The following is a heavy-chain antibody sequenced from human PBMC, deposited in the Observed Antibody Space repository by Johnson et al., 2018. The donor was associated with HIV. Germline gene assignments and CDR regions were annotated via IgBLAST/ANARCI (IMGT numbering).Heavy chain of an antibody. J-gene: IGHJ3*02. CDR2: MWYDGSNK. CDR3: ARDETAMAVGAFDI. V-gene: IGHV3-33*08. CDR1: GFTVSSNY. Sequence: QLVESGGGLVEPGGSLRLSCVASGFTVSSNYMSWIRQAPGKGLEWVAVMWYDGSNKYYADSVKGRFTISRDNSKNTLYLQMNSLRAEDTAVYYCARDETAMAVGAFDIWGQGTMVTVSS. D-gene: IGHD5-18*01.